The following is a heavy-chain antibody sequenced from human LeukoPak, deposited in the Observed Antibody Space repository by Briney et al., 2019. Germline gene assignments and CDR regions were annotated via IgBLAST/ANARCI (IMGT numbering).Heavy chain of an antibody. Sequence: GGSLRLSCAASGFTFSSYSMNWVRPAPGKGLEWVSSISGSSSYINYADSVKGRFTISRDNAQNSLFLHLNSLRAEDTAVYYCAREPYRSGWYKDAFDIWGQGTMVTVSS. V-gene: IGHV3-21*01. CDR1: GFTFSSYS. CDR3: AREPYRSGWYKDAFDI. J-gene: IGHJ3*02. CDR2: ISGSSSYI. D-gene: IGHD6-19*01.